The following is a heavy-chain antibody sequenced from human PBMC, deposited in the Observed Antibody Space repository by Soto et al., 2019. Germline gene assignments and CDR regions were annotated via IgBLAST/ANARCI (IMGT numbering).Heavy chain of an antibody. Sequence: EVQLLESGGGLVQPGGSLRLSCAASGFTFGNYGMNWVRQAPGKGLEWVSGISGGGGSTYYADSVKGRFTISRDPSKNTVFLEMNSLRAEDTAVYYCAKGFIVVVTVLRPDDAFDVWGQGTLVTVSS. J-gene: IGHJ3*01. CDR2: ISGGGGST. CDR3: AKGFIVVVTVLRPDDAFDV. V-gene: IGHV3-23*01. D-gene: IGHD2-21*02. CDR1: GFTFGNYG.